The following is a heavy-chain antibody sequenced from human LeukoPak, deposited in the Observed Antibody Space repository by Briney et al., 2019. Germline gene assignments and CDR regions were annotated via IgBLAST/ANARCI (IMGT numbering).Heavy chain of an antibody. D-gene: IGHD1-26*01. V-gene: IGHV3-7*01. Sequence: GGSLRLSCAASGFTFSSYWMNWARQAPGKGLEWVANIKRDGSEKYYVDSVRGRFTISRDNAKNTLYLQMNSLRAEDTAVYYCEATGVGGYWGQGTLVTVSS. CDR3: EATGVGGY. CDR2: IKRDGSEK. CDR1: GFTFSSYW. J-gene: IGHJ4*02.